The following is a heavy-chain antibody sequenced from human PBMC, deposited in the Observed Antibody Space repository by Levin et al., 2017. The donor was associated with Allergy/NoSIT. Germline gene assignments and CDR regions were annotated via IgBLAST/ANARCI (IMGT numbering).Heavy chain of an antibody. Sequence: ASVKVSCKASGYTFTSYDINWVRQATGQGLEWMGWMNPNSGNTGYAQKFQGRVTMTRNTSISTAYMELSSLRSEDTAVYYCARALDTIFGVVISGYYGMDVWGQGTTVTVSS. CDR3: ARALDTIFGVVISGYYGMDV. CDR2: MNPNSGNT. V-gene: IGHV1-8*01. D-gene: IGHD3-3*01. CDR1: GYTFTSYD. J-gene: IGHJ6*02.